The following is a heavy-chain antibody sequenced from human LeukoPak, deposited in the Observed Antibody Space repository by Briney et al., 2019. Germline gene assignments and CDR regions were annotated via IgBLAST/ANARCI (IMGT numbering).Heavy chain of an antibody. CDR2: INRDGSEK. J-gene: IGHJ4*02. CDR1: GFTFSGYW. Sequence: GGSLRLSCAASGFTFSGYWMNWVRQTPGKGLEWVANINRDGSEKYYVDSVKGRFTISRDNAKNSLYLQMNSLRAEDTAVYYCARDAHRGGDYDYWGQGTLVTVSS. V-gene: IGHV3-7*05. CDR3: ARDAHRGGDYDY. D-gene: IGHD4-17*01.